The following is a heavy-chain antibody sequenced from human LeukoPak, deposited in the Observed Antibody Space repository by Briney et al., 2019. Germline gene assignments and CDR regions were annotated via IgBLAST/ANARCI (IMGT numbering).Heavy chain of an antibody. CDR3: ARVKGTYFDY. D-gene: IGHD1-1*01. J-gene: IGHJ4*02. CDR2: ISASGSNI. Sequence: GGSLRRSCAASGFPLSSYSINWFRQAPGKGLQWVAYISASGSNIYYVDSVMGRFTVSRDNPKSSLFLQMNSPRAEDTAVYYCARVKGTYFDYWGQGALVTVSS. V-gene: IGHV3-48*01. CDR1: GFPLSSYS.